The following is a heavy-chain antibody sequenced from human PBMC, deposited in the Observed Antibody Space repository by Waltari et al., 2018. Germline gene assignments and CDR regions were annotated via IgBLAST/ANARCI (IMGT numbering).Heavy chain of an antibody. V-gene: IGHV4-39*01. J-gene: IGHJ4*02. CDR1: GGSISSSSYY. CDR2: IFYSGST. CDR3: ARHQRSGSRHYGGNSGKDY. D-gene: IGHD4-17*01. Sequence: QLQLQESGPGLVKPSETLSLTCTVSGGSISSSSYYWGWIRQPPGKGLEWIGGIFYSGSTYDNPSLKSRVTISVDTSKHQFSLKLSSVTAADTAVYYCARHQRSGSRHYGGNSGKDYWGQGTLVTVSS.